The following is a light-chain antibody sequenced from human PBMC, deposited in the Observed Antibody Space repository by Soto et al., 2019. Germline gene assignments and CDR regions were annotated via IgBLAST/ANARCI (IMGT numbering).Light chain of an antibody. CDR3: QQYNNWPPAT. CDR2: GAS. Sequence: EIVMTQSPATLSVSPGERATLSRRASQSVSSNLAWYQQKPGQAPRLLIYGASTRATGIPARFSGSGSGTEFTLTISSLQSEDFAVYYCQQYNNWPPATFGGGTKVEIK. J-gene: IGKJ4*01. V-gene: IGKV3-15*01. CDR1: QSVSSN.